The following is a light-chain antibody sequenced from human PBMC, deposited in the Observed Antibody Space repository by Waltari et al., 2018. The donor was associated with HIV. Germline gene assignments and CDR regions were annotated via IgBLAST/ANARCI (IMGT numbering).Light chain of an antibody. J-gene: IGLJ3*02. CDR3: GSGADNLNILL. CDR2: KNN. Sequence: QSVVPQPPSASAAPGHTVTISGTGSDSSPGSNNVCWYQHLPGTAPKLIIYKNNQRPSGVPDRFSGSKSDTSASLAVSGLRAEDEADYYCGSGADNLNILLFGGVTKLTVL. CDR1: DSSPGSNN. V-gene: IGLV1-47*01.